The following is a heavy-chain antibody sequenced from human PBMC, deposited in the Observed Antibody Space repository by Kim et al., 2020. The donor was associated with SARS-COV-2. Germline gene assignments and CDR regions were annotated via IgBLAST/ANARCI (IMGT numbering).Heavy chain of an antibody. Sequence: GGSLRLSCAASGFTFSSYGMHWVRQAPGKGLEWVAVIWYDGSNKYYADSVKGRFTISRDNSKNTLYLQMNSLRAEDTAVYYCARGDYYDSSGYIRFDYWGQGALVTVSS. D-gene: IGHD3-22*01. V-gene: IGHV3-33*01. CDR3: ARGDYYDSSGYIRFDY. J-gene: IGHJ4*02. CDR2: IWYDGSNK. CDR1: GFTFSSYG.